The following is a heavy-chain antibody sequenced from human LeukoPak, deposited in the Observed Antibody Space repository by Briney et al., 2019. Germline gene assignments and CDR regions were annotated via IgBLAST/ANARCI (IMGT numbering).Heavy chain of an antibody. J-gene: IGHJ4*02. Sequence: PGGSLRLSCAASGFTFSSYGMHWVRQAPGKGLEWVAFIRYDGSNKYYADPVKGRFTISRDNSKNTLYLQMNSLRAEDTAVYYCAKDREVIAAAFDYWGQGTLVTVSS. CDR1: GFTFSSYG. D-gene: IGHD6-13*01. CDR2: IRYDGSNK. V-gene: IGHV3-30*02. CDR3: AKDREVIAAAFDY.